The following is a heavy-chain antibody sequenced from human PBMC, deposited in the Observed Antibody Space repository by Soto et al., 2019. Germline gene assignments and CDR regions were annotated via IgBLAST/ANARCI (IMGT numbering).Heavy chain of an antibody. V-gene: IGHV3-11*01. Sequence: QVQLVESGGGLVKPGGSLRLSCVASGFTLSDYYMSWIRQAPGKGLEWVSYISSSGTIDNYADSVKGRFTISRDNATNSLFLQMNGLRAEGTAVYYCARRTMGNYYYMDVWGKGTTVTVSS. D-gene: IGHD3-10*01. CDR2: ISSSGTID. CDR1: GFTLSDYY. CDR3: ARRTMGNYYYMDV. J-gene: IGHJ6*03.